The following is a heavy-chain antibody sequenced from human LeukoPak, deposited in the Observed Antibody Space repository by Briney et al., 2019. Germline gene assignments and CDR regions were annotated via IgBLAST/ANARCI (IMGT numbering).Heavy chain of an antibody. J-gene: IGHJ4*02. Sequence: GGSLRLSCAASGFTFIDYDMHWVRQVIGKGLEWVSAIGIRGDTHYSGSVKARFTISRENAESSLYPQMNSLRAEDTAVYYCARGGIQVSGIDGFDYWGQGTLVTVSS. V-gene: IGHV3-13*01. CDR1: GFTFIDYD. CDR2: IGIRGDT. D-gene: IGHD6-19*01. CDR3: ARGGIQVSGIDGFDY.